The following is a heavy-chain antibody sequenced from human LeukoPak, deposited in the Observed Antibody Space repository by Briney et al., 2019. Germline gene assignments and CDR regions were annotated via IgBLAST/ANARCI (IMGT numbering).Heavy chain of an antibody. CDR1: GFTFDDYA. CDR2: ISWNSGSI. D-gene: IGHD6-6*01. CDR3: AKDRRSSPDAFDI. Sequence: GRSLRLSCAASGFTFDDYAMHWVRQAPGKGLEWVSGISWNSGSIGYADSVKGRFTISRDNAKNSLYLQMNSLRAEDMALYYCAKDRRSSPDAFDIWGQGTMVTVSS. V-gene: IGHV3-9*03. J-gene: IGHJ3*02.